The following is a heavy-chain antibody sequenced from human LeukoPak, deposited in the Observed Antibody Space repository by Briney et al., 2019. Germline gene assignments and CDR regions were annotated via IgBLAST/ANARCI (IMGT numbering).Heavy chain of an antibody. Sequence: GGSLRLSWAAAGFTFSTYAMSWVRQPPGRWLEWVSSISGSGANTYYADSVRGRFTISRDNTKNTLYLHMSSLRAEDTAVYYCAKERAGYTNPYYFDYWGQGTLVTVSS. D-gene: IGHD3-16*02. CDR3: AKERAGYTNPYYFDY. J-gene: IGHJ4*02. CDR2: ISGSGANT. V-gene: IGHV3-23*01. CDR1: GFTFSTYA.